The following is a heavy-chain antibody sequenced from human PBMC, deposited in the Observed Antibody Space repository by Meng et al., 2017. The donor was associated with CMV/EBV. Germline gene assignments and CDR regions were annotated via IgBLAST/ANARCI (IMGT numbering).Heavy chain of an antibody. CDR3: ANHFESGPIDY. V-gene: IGHV3-30-3*01. Sequence: HLVDSEGRLRQHGTSPSHPSAASGFTFSAYAMQWVRQAPGKVLEWVAVISYDGSNKYYADSVKGRFTSSRDNSKNTLYLQMNSLRAEDTAVYYCANHFESGPIDYWGQGTLVTVSS. CDR1: GFTFSAYA. CDR2: ISYDGSNK. J-gene: IGHJ4*02. D-gene: IGHD1-14*01.